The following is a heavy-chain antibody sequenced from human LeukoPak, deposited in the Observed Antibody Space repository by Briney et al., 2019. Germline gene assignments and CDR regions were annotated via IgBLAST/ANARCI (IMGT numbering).Heavy chain of an antibody. CDR3: ARDYSSSWCWFDP. CDR1: GGSFSGHY. V-gene: IGHV4-59*10. CDR2: IYTSGST. J-gene: IGHJ5*02. D-gene: IGHD6-13*01. Sequence: SETLSLTCAVYGGSFSGHYWSWIRQSPGKGLEWIGRIYTSGSTNYNPSLKSRVTMSVDTSKNQFSLKLSSVTAADTAVYYCARDYSSSWCWFDPWGQGTLVTVSS.